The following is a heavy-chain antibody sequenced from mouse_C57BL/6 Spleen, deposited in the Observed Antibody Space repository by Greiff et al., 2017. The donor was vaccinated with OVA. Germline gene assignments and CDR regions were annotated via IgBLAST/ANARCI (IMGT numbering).Heavy chain of an antibody. J-gene: IGHJ2*01. Sequence: VQLQQSVAELVRPGASVKLSCTASGFHIKNTYMHWVKQRPEQGLEWIGRIDPANGNTKSAPKFQGKAPITADTSYNTAYLQLSSLTSEDTAIYYCARSDYYYGSSSGDYFDYWGQGTTLTVSS. CDR2: IDPANGNT. V-gene: IGHV14-3*01. CDR1: GFHIKNTY. D-gene: IGHD1-1*01. CDR3: ARSDYYYGSSSGDYFDY.